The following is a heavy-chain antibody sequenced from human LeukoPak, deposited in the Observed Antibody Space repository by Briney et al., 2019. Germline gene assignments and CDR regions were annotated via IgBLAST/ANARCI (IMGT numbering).Heavy chain of an antibody. CDR2: INPDSGGT. CDR1: GYTFTGYY. Sequence: EASLKVSCKASGYTFTGYYMHWVRQAPGQGLEWMGWINPDSGGTNYAQKFQGRVTMTRDTFISTAYMELSRLRSDDTAVYYCAIQPYSSSSYFDYWGQGTLVTVSS. D-gene: IGHD6-6*01. J-gene: IGHJ4*02. CDR3: AIQPYSSSSYFDY. V-gene: IGHV1-2*02.